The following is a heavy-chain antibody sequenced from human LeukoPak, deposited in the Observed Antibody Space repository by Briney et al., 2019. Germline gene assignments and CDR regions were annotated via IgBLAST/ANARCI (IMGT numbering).Heavy chain of an antibody. V-gene: IGHV3-11*04. J-gene: IGHJ3*02. CDR2: ISSSGSTI. CDR3: ARGDSGSYPRDAFDI. CDR1: GFTFTDYY. Sequence: GGSLSLSCAASGFTFTDYYMSWIRQAPGKGLEWVSYISSSGSTIYYADSVKGRFTISRDNAKNSLYLQMNSLRAEDTAVYYCARGDSGSYPRDAFDIWGQGTMVTVSS. D-gene: IGHD1-26*01.